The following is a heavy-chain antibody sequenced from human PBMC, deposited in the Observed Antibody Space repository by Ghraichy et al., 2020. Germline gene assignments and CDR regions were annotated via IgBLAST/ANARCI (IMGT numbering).Heavy chain of an antibody. CDR1: GFVFHHYW. D-gene: IGHD3-22*01. CDR2: IKPDRTEA. Sequence: GGSLRLSCAASGFVFHHYWMTWVRQAPGKGLEWVANIKPDRTEAFYLDSVKDRFTFSRDNTEKSLVLQLRNLRAEDTAIYYCARSGGYGWDHWGQGTRVTVSS. CDR3: ARSGGYGWDH. J-gene: IGHJ4*02. V-gene: IGHV3-7*03.